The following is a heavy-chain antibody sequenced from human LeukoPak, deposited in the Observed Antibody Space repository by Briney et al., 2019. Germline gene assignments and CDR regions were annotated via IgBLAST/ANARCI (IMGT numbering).Heavy chain of an antibody. Sequence: SGTLSLTCTVSGGSISSSSYYWGWIRQPPGKGLEWIGSIYYSGSTYYNPSLKGRVTISVDTSKNQFSLKLSSVTAADTAVYYCARHSGYCSGGSCYPNWFDPWGQGTLVTVSS. J-gene: IGHJ5*02. D-gene: IGHD2-15*01. V-gene: IGHV4-39*01. CDR3: ARHSGYCSGGSCYPNWFDP. CDR2: IYYSGST. CDR1: GGSISSSSYY.